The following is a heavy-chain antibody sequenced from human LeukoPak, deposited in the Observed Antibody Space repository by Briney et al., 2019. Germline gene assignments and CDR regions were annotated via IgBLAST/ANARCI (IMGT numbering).Heavy chain of an antibody. CDR2: INHSGST. Sequence: SETLSLTCTVSGYSISSGYYWSWIRQPPGKGLEWIGEINHSGSTNYNPSLKSRVTISVDTSKNQFSLKVSSLTAADTAVYYCARDVAAAANFDYWGQGTLVTVSS. J-gene: IGHJ4*02. CDR3: ARDVAAAANFDY. CDR1: GYSISSGYY. D-gene: IGHD6-13*01. V-gene: IGHV4-38-2*02.